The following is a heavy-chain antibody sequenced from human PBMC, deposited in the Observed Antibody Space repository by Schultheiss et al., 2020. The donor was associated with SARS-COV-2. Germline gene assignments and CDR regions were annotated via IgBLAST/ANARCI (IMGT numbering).Heavy chain of an antibody. CDR2: ISSSGSTI. Sequence: GESLKISCAASGFTFSDYYMSWIRQAPGKGLEWVSYISSSGSTIYYADSVKGRFTISRDNAKNSLYLQMNSLRAEDTAVYYCARDLDYSELALGMDVWGQGTTVTVSS. V-gene: IGHV3-11*01. J-gene: IGHJ6*02. D-gene: IGHD4-11*01. CDR1: GFTFSDYY. CDR3: ARDLDYSELALGMDV.